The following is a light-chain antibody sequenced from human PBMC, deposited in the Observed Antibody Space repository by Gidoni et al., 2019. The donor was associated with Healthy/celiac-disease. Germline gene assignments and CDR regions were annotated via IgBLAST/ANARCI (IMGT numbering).Light chain of an antibody. J-gene: IGKJ5*01. V-gene: IGKV1-39*01. CDR2: AAS. CDR1: QSISSY. Sequence: DIQMTQSPSSLSASVGDRVTITCRASQSISSYLNWYQQKPGKAPKLLIYAASSLQSGVPSRFSGSGSGTDFTLTISSLQPEDFATYYCQPSHSTPITFGQGTRLDIK. CDR3: QPSHSTPIT.